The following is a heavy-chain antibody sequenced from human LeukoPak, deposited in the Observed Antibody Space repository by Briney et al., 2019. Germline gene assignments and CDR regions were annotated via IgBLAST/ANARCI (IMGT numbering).Heavy chain of an antibody. Sequence: PSETLSLTCTVSGGSIGSYYWSWIRQPPGKGLEWIGYIYYSGSPNYNPSLKSRVTTSVDTSKNQFSLKLSSVTAADTAAYYCAGDSSSWYYFDYWGQGTLVTVSS. D-gene: IGHD6-13*01. CDR1: GGSIGSYY. CDR2: IYYSGSP. J-gene: IGHJ4*02. CDR3: AGDSSSWYYFDY. V-gene: IGHV4-59*03.